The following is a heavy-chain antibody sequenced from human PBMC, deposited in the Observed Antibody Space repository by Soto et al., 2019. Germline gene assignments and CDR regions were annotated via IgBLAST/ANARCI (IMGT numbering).Heavy chain of an antibody. CDR3: ANRMITFGGVIAPIPPAHFCY. Sequence: GGSLRLSCAASGFTFSSYAMSWVRQAPGKGLEWVSAISGSGGSTYYADSVKGRFTISRDNSKNTLYLQMNSLRAEDTAVYYCANRMITFGGVIAPIPPAHFCYWGQGTLVTVS. CDR2: ISGSGGST. CDR1: GFTFSSYA. D-gene: IGHD3-16*02. J-gene: IGHJ4*02. V-gene: IGHV3-23*01.